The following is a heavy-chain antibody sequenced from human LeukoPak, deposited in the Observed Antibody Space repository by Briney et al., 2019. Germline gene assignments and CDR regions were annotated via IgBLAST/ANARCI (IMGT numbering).Heavy chain of an antibody. Sequence: SETLSLTCTVSGGSISSYYWSWIRQPPGKGLEWIGFIFYSGTTNNNPSLKSRVTISVDTSKNQFSLKLSSVTAADPAVYYCARGGWNKFDYWGQGTLVTVSS. V-gene: IGHV4-59*01. CDR3: ARGGWNKFDY. CDR1: GGSISSYY. D-gene: IGHD3-22*01. J-gene: IGHJ4*02. CDR2: IFYSGTT.